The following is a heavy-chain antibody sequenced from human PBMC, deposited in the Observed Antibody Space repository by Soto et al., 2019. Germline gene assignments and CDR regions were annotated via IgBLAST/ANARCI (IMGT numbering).Heavy chain of an antibody. D-gene: IGHD6-19*01. J-gene: IGHJ4*02. V-gene: IGHV3-30*18. CDR1: GFTFSSYG. CDR3: AKGRESSGASN. Sequence: QVQLVESGGGVVQPGRSLRLSCAASGFTFSSYGMHWVRQAPGKGLEWVAVISYDGSNKYYADSVKGRFTISRDNSKNTLYLQMNSLRAEDTAVYYCAKGRESSGASNWGQGTLVTVSS. CDR2: ISYDGSNK.